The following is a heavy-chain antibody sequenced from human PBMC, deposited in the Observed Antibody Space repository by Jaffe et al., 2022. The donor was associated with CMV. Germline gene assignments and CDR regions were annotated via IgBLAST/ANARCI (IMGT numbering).Heavy chain of an antibody. J-gene: IGHJ4*02. CDR2: IRSQGFGGTT. Sequence: EVQLVESGGGLVKPGRSLRLSCTGSGFAFSDYAMSWFRQAPGKGPEWVGFIRSQGFGGTTEYAASMQGRFTISRDDSKSIAYLQMNSLKTEDTAVYYCSRDINCGGDCYNFDYWGQGTLVTVSS. CDR3: SRDINCGGDCYNFDY. V-gene: IGHV3-49*05. CDR1: GFAFSDYA. D-gene: IGHD2-21*02.